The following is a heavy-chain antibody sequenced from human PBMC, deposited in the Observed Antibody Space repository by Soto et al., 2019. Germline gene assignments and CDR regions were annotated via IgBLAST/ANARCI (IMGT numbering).Heavy chain of an antibody. D-gene: IGHD3-10*01. CDR3: ARLEGSHYFDY. CDR1: GGSISSYY. J-gene: IGHJ4*02. CDR2: IYYSGST. Sequence: ASETLSLTCTVFGGSISSYYWSWIRQPPGKGLEWIGYIYYSGSTNYNPSLKSRVTISVDTSKNQFSLKLSSVTAADTAVYYCARLEGSHYFDYWGQGTLVTVSS. V-gene: IGHV4-59*01.